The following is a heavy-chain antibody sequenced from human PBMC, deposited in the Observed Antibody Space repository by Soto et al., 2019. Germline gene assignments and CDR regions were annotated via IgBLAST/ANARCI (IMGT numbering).Heavy chain of an antibody. CDR1: GFTFSSYA. Sequence: EVQLLESGGGLVQPGGSLRLSCAASGFTFSSYAMSWVRQAPGKGREWVAAISARDGSTRYGDSVKGRFIVSRDNCKNTLSVQMNSLRVEDTAVYYCAKRDWGDSSGAALFDHWGQGILVTVSS. D-gene: IGHD2-21*02. CDR3: AKRDWGDSSGAALFDH. J-gene: IGHJ4*02. V-gene: IGHV3-23*01. CDR2: ISARDGST.